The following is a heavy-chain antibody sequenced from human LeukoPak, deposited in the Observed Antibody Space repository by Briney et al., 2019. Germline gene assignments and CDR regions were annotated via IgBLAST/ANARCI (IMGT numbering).Heavy chain of an antibody. V-gene: IGHV3-21*01. J-gene: IGHJ6*02. CDR1: GFTFSSYS. CDR3: ARDLEVGYCSSTSCQFYGMDV. Sequence: GGSLRLSRAASGFTFSSYSMNWVRQAPGKGLEWVSSISSSSSYIYYADSVKGRFTISRDNAKNSLYLQMNSLRAEDTAVYYCARDLEVGYCSSTSCQFYGMDVWGQGTTVTVSS. D-gene: IGHD2-2*01. CDR2: ISSSSSYI.